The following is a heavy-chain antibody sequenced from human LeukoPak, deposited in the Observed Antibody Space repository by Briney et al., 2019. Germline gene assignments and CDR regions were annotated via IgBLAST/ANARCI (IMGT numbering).Heavy chain of an antibody. Sequence: GRSLGLSCAASGFTFSSYGMHWVRQAPGKGLEWVAVIWYDASYKYYEDSVKGRFTISRDNSKNTLYLQMNSLRAEDTAVYYCARLSGHCSGSYCYNYQFDYWGQGTLVTVSS. CDR3: ARLSGHCSGSYCYNYQFDY. CDR2: IWYDASYK. J-gene: IGHJ4*02. CDR1: GFTFSSYG. V-gene: IGHV3-33*01. D-gene: IGHD2-15*01.